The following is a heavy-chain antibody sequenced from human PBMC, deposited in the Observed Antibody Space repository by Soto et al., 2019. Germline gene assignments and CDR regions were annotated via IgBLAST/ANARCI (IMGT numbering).Heavy chain of an antibody. CDR2: ISSSSSYI. V-gene: IGHV3-21*01. Sequence: EVQLVESGGGLVKPGGSLRLSCAASGFTFSSYSMNWVRQAPGKGLEWVSSISSSSSYIYYAHSVKGRFTISRDNAKNPLYLQMNSLTAQDMAVYYCARELRGLGTWLDPWAQGTLVTAS. D-gene: IGHD1-1*01. CDR1: GFTFSSYS. CDR3: ARELRGLGTWLDP. J-gene: IGHJ5*02.